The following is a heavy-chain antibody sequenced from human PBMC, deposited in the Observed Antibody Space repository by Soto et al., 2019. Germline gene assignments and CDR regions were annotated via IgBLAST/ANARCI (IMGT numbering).Heavy chain of an antibody. CDR1: GGTFSSYA. J-gene: IGHJ5*02. Sequence: QVQLVQSGAEVKKPGSSVKVSCKASGGTFSSYAISWVRQAPGQGLEWMGGIIPIFGTANYAQKFQGRVTITADESTSTAYMELSSLSSEDTAVYYCARVVGTYYDFWSGPNWFDPWGQGTLVTVSS. V-gene: IGHV1-69*01. CDR2: IIPIFGTA. CDR3: ARVVGTYYDFWSGPNWFDP. D-gene: IGHD3-3*01.